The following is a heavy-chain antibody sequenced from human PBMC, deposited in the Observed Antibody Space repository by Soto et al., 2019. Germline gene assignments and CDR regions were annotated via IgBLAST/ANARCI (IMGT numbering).Heavy chain of an antibody. CDR2: IWYDGSNK. CDR1: GFTFSNYG. Sequence: QVQLVESGGGVVQPGRSLRLSCVASGFTFSNYGMHWVRQAPGKGSEWVAVIWYDGSNKDYADSVKGRSTISRDNSRKSLYLQMNSLRAEDAAVYYCASALETGDYWGQGTLVTVSS. CDR3: ASALETGDY. J-gene: IGHJ4*02. V-gene: IGHV3-33*01. D-gene: IGHD1-1*01.